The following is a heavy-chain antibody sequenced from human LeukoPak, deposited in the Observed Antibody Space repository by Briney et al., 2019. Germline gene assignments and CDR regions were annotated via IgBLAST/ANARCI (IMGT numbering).Heavy chain of an antibody. CDR1: GGSFSGYY. V-gene: IGHV4-34*01. CDR2: INHSGST. Sequence: SETLSLTCAVYGGSFSGYYWSWIRQPPGKGLEWIGEINHSGSTNYNPSLKSRVTISVDTSKNQFSLKLSSVTAADTAVYYCARVWVPYCSSTGCYTSGVMIDYWGQGTLVTVSS. J-gene: IGHJ4*02. CDR3: ARVWVPYCSSTGCYTSGVMIDY. D-gene: IGHD2-2*02.